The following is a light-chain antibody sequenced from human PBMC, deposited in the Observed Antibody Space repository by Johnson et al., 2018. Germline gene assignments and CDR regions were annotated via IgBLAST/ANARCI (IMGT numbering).Light chain of an antibody. CDR3: GTWDSSLSAGNV. J-gene: IGLJ1*01. Sequence: QSVLTQPPSVSAAPGQKVTISCSGSSSNIGNNYVSRYQQLPGTAPKLLIYENNKRPSGIPDRFSGSKYGTSATLGITGLQTGDEADYYCGTWDSSLSAGNVFGTGTKVTVL. CDR1: SSNIGNNY. CDR2: ENN. V-gene: IGLV1-51*02.